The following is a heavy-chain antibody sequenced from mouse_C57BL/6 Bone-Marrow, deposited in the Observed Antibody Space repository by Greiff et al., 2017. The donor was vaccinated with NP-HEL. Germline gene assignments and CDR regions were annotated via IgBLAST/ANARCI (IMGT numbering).Heavy chain of an antibody. J-gene: IGHJ4*01. V-gene: IGHV5-9-1*02. D-gene: IGHD1-1*01. CDR3: TRDRGYYYGSTYYYAMDY. CDR1: GFTFSSYA. Sequence: EVKLVESGEGLVKPGGSLKLSCAASGFTFSSYAMSWVRQTPEKRLEWVAYISSGGDYIYYADTVKGRFTISRDNARNTLYLQMSSLKSEDTAMYYCTRDRGYYYGSTYYYAMDYWGQGTSVTVSS. CDR2: ISSGGDYI.